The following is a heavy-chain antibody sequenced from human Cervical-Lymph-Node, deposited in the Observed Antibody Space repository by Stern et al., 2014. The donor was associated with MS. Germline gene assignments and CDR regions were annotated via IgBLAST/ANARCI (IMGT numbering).Heavy chain of an antibody. CDR3: ARHVQGFDY. V-gene: IGHV5-51*01. Sequence: VQLVQSGAEVKKPGESLKISCKLSGYSFTIYYIAWVRQMPGKGLEWMGVIYHYDSDPPYSPSFQGQVTISADKSITTAYLQWSSLRASDTAMYYCARHVQGFDYWGQGTLVTVSS. J-gene: IGHJ4*02. CDR1: GYSFTIYY. CDR2: IYHYDSDP.